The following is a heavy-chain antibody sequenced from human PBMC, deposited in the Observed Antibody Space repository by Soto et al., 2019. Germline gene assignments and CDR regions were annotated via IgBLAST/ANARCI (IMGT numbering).Heavy chain of an antibody. J-gene: IGHJ6*02. CDR3: ASVETQRYYYGMDV. D-gene: IGHD2-15*01. CDR2: IIPIFGTA. V-gene: IGHV1-69*13. Sequence: SVKVSCKASGGTFSSYAISWVRQAPGQGLEWMGGIIPIFGTADYAQKFQGRVTITADESTSTAYMELSSLRSEDTAVYYCASVETQRYYYGMDVWGQGTTVNVS. CDR1: GGTFSSYA.